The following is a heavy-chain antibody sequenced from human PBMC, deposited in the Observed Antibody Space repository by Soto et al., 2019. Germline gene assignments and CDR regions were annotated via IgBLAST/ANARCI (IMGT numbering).Heavy chain of an antibody. CDR1: GFTFSSYE. J-gene: IGHJ4*02. CDR3: AREGLAGPYYYGSGPNPRGY. Sequence: EVQLVESGGGLVQPGGSLRLSCAASGFTFSSYEMNWVRQAPGKGLEWVSYISSSGSTIYYADSVKGRFTISRDNAKNSLDLQMNSLRAEDTAVYYCAREGLAGPYYYGSGPNPRGYWGQGTLVTVSS. V-gene: IGHV3-48*03. CDR2: ISSSGSTI. D-gene: IGHD3-10*01.